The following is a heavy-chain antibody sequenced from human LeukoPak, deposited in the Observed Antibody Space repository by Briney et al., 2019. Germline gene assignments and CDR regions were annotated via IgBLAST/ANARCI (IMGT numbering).Heavy chain of an antibody. D-gene: IGHD3-10*01. CDR2: INPSGGST. V-gene: IGHV1-46*01. J-gene: IGHJ4*02. CDR1: GYTFTSYY. Sequence: ASVKVSCKASGYTFTSYYMHWVRQAPGQGLEWMGIINPSGGSTSYAQKFPGRVTMTKDTSTSTVYMELSSLRSEDTAVYYCARDRMAMVRGVRRSLYYFDYWGQGTLVTVSS. CDR3: ARDRMAMVRGVRRSLYYFDY.